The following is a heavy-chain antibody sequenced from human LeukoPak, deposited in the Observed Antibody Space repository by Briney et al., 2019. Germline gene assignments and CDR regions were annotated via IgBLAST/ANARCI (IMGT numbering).Heavy chain of an antibody. CDR1: GFTFSSYG. V-gene: IGHV3-30*18. Sequence: PGGSLRLSSAASGFTFSSYGMHWVRQAPGKGLEWVAVISYDGSNKYYADSVKGRFTISRDNSKNTLYLQMNSLRAEDTAVYYCAKDRPWFDPWGQGTLVTVSS. J-gene: IGHJ5*02. CDR3: AKDRPWFDP. CDR2: ISYDGSNK.